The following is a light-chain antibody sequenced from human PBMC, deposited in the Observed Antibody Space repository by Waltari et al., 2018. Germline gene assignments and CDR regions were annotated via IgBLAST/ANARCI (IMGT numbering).Light chain of an antibody. CDR1: QGIRND. CDR3: LQDYIYPWT. V-gene: IGKV1-6*01. J-gene: IGKJ1*01. CDR2: AAS. Sequence: AIQMTQSPSSLSASVGDRVTITCREIQGIRNDLVWYQQNPGKAPKVLIYAASRLQSGVPTRFSGSGSGIDFTLTISSLQPDDFATYYCLQDYIYPWTFGQGTKVEIK.